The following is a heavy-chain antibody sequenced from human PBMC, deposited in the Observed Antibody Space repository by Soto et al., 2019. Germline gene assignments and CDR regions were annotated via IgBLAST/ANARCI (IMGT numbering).Heavy chain of an antibody. J-gene: IGHJ4*02. D-gene: IGHD6-13*01. CDR2: IITAFGPA. CDR1: GGTLNNYA. V-gene: IGHV1-69*01. CDR3: AAGGSWARLDN. Sequence: QVQLVQSGAEVKKPGSSLKVSCTASGGTLNNYAISWLRQAPGQGLEWMGGIITAFGPAIYAQKFRGRVSITADESTQTAHLDLSRLRSEDTAVYYCAAGGSWARLDNWGQGTLVTVSS.